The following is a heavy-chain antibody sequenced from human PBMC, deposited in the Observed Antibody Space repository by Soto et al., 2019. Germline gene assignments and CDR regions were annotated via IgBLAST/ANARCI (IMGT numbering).Heavy chain of an antibody. J-gene: IGHJ2*01. CDR3: ARTIVAAGVRRYFDL. D-gene: IGHD6-13*01. CDR1: GFTFSDYY. CDR2: INSSSSYT. Sequence: QVQLVESGGGLVKPGGSLRLSCAASGFTFSDYYMSWIRQAPGKGLEWVSYINSSSSYTNYADSVKGRFTISRDNAKNSLYLQINSLRAEDTAVYYCARTIVAAGVRRYFDLWGRGTLVTVSS. V-gene: IGHV3-11*05.